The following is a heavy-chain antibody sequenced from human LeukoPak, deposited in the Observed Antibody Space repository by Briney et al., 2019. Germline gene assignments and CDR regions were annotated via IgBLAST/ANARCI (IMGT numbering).Heavy chain of an antibody. CDR2: IWYDGSNK. D-gene: IGHD1-26*01. V-gene: IGHV3-33*01. CDR3: ARARGSYSLDY. CDR1: GFTFSSYG. J-gene: IGHJ4*02. Sequence: PGRSLRLSCAASGFTFSSYGMHWVRQAPGKGLEWVAVIWYDGSNKYYADSVKGRFTISRDNAKNSLYLQMNSLRAEDTAVYYCARARGSYSLDYWGQGTLVTVSS.